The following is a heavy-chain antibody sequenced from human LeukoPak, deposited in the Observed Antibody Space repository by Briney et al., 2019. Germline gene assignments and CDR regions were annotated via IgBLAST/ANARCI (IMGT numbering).Heavy chain of an antibody. J-gene: IGHJ6*03. CDR3: TRVLLQDELYYYYYMDV. Sequence: GGSLRLSCTASGFTFGDYAMSWVRQAPGEGLEWVGFIRSKAYGGTTEYAASVKDRFIISREDSKSITYLQMNSLKTEDTAVYYCTRVLLQDELYYYYYMDVWGKGTTVTVSS. CDR1: GFTFGDYA. CDR2: IRSKAYGGTT. V-gene: IGHV3-49*04. D-gene: IGHD1-26*01.